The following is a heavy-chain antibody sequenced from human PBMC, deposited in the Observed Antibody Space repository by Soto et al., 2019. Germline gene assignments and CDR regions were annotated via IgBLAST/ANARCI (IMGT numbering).Heavy chain of an antibody. CDR2: IYYSGST. CDR1: GGSISSGGYY. CDR3: ARGGGSSSPPGSRYLDY. V-gene: IGHV4-31*03. J-gene: IGHJ4*02. D-gene: IGHD6-6*01. Sequence: QVQLQESGPGLVKPSQTLSLTCTVSGGSISSGGYYWSWIRQHPGKGLEWIGYIYYSGSTYYNPSLKSRVTISVDTSKNQFALKLSSVTAAGTAVYYCARGGGSSSPPGSRYLDYWGQGTLVTVSS.